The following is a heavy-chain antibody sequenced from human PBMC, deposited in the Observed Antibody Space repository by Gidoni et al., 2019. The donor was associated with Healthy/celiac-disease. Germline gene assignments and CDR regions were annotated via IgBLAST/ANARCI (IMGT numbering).Heavy chain of an antibody. J-gene: IGHJ3*02. CDR1: GDSLTSYW. V-gene: IGHV5-51*03. D-gene: IGHD5-12*01. Sequence: EVQLVQSGAEVKKPGESLKISCKGSGDSLTSYWSGWVRQMPGKGLEWMGILYPGDSATRYSPSFQGQVTISAAKSISTAYLQWSSLKASDTAMYYCARLRAVEGMATITAFDIWGQGTMVTVSS. CDR3: ARLRAVEGMATITAFDI. CDR2: LYPGDSAT.